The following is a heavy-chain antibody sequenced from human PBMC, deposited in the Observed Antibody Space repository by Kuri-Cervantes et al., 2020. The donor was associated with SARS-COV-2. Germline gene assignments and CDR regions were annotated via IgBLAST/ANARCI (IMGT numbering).Heavy chain of an antibody. Sequence: SLKISCAASGFTFSSYAMHWVRQAPGKGLEWVAVISYDGSNKYYADSVKGRFTISRDNSKNTLYLQMNSLRAEDTAVYYCARGSKSITMIVVVPPMLDPWGQGTLVTVSS. CDR1: GFTFSSYA. J-gene: IGHJ5*02. V-gene: IGHV3-30-3*01. D-gene: IGHD3-22*01. CDR2: ISYDGSNK. CDR3: ARGSKSITMIVVVPPMLDP.